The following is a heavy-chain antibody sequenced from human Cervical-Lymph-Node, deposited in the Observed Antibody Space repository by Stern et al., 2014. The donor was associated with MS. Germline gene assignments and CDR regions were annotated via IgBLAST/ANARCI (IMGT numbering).Heavy chain of an antibody. J-gene: IGHJ3*01. CDR2: INAKSGDT. CDR3: AREELGWHDAFDV. CDR1: GYTFSGYS. Sequence: MQLVESGAEVKKPGASVKVSCKASGYTFSGYSMNWGRQAPGQGLEWMGRINAKSGDTDYAQKFQGRVTMTSDTSMRTAYMELNSLRSDDTAVYFCAREELGWHDAFDVWGQGTMVIVSS. D-gene: IGHD2-21*01. V-gene: IGHV1-2*06.